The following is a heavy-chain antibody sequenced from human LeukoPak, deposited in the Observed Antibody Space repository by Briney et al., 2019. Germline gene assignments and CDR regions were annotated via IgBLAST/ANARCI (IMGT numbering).Heavy chain of an antibody. CDR3: ARDTSGRFGELWVYFDY. J-gene: IGHJ4*02. CDR1: GFTFSSYE. V-gene: IGHV3-48*03. D-gene: IGHD3-10*01. Sequence: GGSLRLSCAASGFTFSSYEMNWVRQAPGKGLEWVSYISSSGSTIYYADSVKGRFTISRDNAKNSLYLQMNSLRAEDTAVYYCARDTSGRFGELWVYFDYWGQGTLVTVSS. CDR2: ISSSGSTI.